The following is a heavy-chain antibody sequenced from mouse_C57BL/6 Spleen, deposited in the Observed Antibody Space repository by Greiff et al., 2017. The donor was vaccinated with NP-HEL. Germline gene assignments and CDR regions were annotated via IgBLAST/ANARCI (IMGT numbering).Heavy chain of an antibody. CDR3: AREEEGLDY. CDR1: GFTFSDYY. CDR2: INYDGSST. D-gene: IGHD3-3*01. V-gene: IGHV5-16*01. Sequence: EVKLMESEGGLVQPGSSMKLSCTASGFTFSDYYMAWVRQVPEKGLEWVANINYDGSSTYYLDSLKSRFIISRDNAKNILYLQMSSLKSEDTATYYCAREEEGLDYWGQGTTLTVSS. J-gene: IGHJ2*01.